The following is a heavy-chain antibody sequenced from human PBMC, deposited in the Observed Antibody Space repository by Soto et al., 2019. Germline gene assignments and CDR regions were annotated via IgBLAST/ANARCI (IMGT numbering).Heavy chain of an antibody. CDR2: IIPIFGTA. J-gene: IGHJ5*02. CDR1: GGTFSSYA. CDR3: ATYPAPNEPSTSCRRCWFGP. Sequence: SVKVSCKASGGTFSSYAISWVRQAPGQGLEWMGGIIPIFGTANYAQKFQGRVTITADESTSTAYMELSSLRSDDTAVYYCATYPAPNEPSTSCRRCWFGPWSQRTLVTGSS. V-gene: IGHV1-69*13. D-gene: IGHD2-2*01.